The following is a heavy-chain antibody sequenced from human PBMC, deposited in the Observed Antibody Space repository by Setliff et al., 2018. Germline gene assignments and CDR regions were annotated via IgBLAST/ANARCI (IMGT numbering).Heavy chain of an antibody. CDR3: AKGGYSGSHYFDY. CDR1: GFTFSNYA. V-gene: IGHV3-23*01. J-gene: IGHJ4*02. D-gene: IGHD1-26*01. CDR2: ISGSGGST. Sequence: GGSLRLSCVASGFTFSNYAMAWVRQAPGKGLEWVSAISGSGGSTYYADSVKGRFTISRDNSKNTLYLQMNSLRAEDTAIYYCAKGGYSGSHYFDYWGQGTLVTVSS.